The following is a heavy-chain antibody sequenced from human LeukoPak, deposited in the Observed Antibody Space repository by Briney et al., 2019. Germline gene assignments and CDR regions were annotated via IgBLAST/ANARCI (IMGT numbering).Heavy chain of an antibody. CDR1: RFTLSSYA. CDR3: ARGPVVAAAAYY. Sequence: PGRSLRLSCAASRFTLSSYAMHWVRQAPGKGLEWVAVISYDGSNKYYADSVKGRFTISRDNSKNTLYLQMNSLRAEDTAVYYCARGPVVAAAAYYWGQGTPVTVSS. V-gene: IGHV3-30*04. J-gene: IGHJ4*02. D-gene: IGHD6-13*01. CDR2: ISYDGSNK.